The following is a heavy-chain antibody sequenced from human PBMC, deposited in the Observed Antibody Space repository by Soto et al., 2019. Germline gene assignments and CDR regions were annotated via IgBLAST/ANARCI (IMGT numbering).Heavy chain of an antibody. CDR1: GGTFSSYT. V-gene: IGHV1-69*02. CDR3: AGGRNGDSALDY. J-gene: IGHJ4*02. D-gene: IGHD4-17*01. Sequence: QVQLVQSGAEVKKPGSSVKVSCKASGGTFSSYTISWVRQAPGQGLEWMGRIIPILGIANYAQKFQGRVTITADKSTSTAYMELSSLRSEETAVYYCAGGRNGDSALDYWGQGTLVTVSS. CDR2: IIPILGIA.